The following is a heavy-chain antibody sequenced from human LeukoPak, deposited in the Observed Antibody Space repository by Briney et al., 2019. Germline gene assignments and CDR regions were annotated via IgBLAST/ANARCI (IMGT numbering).Heavy chain of an antibody. CDR2: SSSSSSYT. CDR1: GLAFSTYS. D-gene: IGHD3-22*01. CDR3: ARLGGGTYYYDTSDPPDY. Sequence: GGSLRLSCAASGLAFSTYSMSWVRQAPGKGLEWVSYSSSSSSYTNYADSVKGRFTISRDNAKNSLSLQMNSLRAEDTAVYYCARLGGGTYYYDTSDPPDYWGQGTLVTVSS. V-gene: IGHV3-11*06. J-gene: IGHJ4*02.